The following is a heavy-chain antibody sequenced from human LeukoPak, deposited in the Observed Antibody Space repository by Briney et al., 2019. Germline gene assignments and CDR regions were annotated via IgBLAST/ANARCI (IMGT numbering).Heavy chain of an antibody. Sequence: GESLKISCNGSGYSFTSYWIGWVRQMPGKGLEWMGIIYPGDSDTRYSPSFQGQVTISADKSIGTAYLQWSSLKASDTAMYYCARLRIDFWSGYSGAGFDYWGQGTLVTVSS. CDR2: IYPGDSDT. CDR3: ARLRIDFWSGYSGAGFDY. J-gene: IGHJ4*02. V-gene: IGHV5-51*01. D-gene: IGHD3-3*01. CDR1: GYSFTSYW.